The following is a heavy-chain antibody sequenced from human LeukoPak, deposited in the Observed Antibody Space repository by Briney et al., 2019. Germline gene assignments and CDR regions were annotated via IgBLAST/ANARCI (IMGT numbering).Heavy chain of an antibody. J-gene: IGHJ4*02. CDR1: GGSINTGTYY. V-gene: IGHV4-39*01. Sequence: SETLSLTCSVSGGSINTGTYYWGWIRQAPGKGLEWIVNGYYSGRSNYNMSLKSRVTISVDVSKNQFSLKLRSVTAADTAGYYWGRTPAPGLTIAEAGVDHSGQGTMVTVSS. CDR2: GYYSGRS. D-gene: IGHD1-14*01. CDR3: GRTPAPGLTIAEAGVDH.